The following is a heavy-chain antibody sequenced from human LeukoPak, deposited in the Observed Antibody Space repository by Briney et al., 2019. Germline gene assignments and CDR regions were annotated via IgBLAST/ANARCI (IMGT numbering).Heavy chain of an antibody. J-gene: IGHJ3*02. CDR1: GFTFSSYA. D-gene: IGHD1-7*01. CDR2: ISGSGDST. Sequence: GGSLRLSCAASGFTFSSYAMSWVRQAPGKGLEWVSTISGSGDSTYYADSVKGRFTVSRDNSKNALYLQMNSLRAEDTAVYYCAKDRGVTGTTSHIWGQGTMVTVPS. CDR3: AKDRGVTGTTSHI. V-gene: IGHV3-23*01.